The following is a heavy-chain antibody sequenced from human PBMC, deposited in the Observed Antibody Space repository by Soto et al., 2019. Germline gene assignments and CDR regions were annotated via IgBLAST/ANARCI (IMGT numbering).Heavy chain of an antibody. CDR3: ARGASSVHFDH. Sequence: QVHLLQSGLEVKKPGASVKVSCKTSGYTFSNYGIAWVRQAPGQGLEWMGWINGYNANTNYAQKFQGRVTMTIDTSATTAYLELRSLGSDDTAVFYCARGASSVHFDHWGQGTLVTVS. CDR2: INGYNANT. V-gene: IGHV1-18*01. J-gene: IGHJ4*02. CDR1: GYTFSNYG.